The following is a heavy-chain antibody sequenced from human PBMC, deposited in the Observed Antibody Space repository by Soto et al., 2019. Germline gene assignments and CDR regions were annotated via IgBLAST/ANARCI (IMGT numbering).Heavy chain of an antibody. Sequence: SGGSLRLSCAASGFTFSSYAMSWVRQAPGKGLEWVSAISGSGGSTYYADSVKGRFTISRDNSKNTLYLQMNSLRAEDTAVYYCAKDASPGRFGGLPTLFDYWGQGTLVTVSS. V-gene: IGHV3-23*01. CDR3: AKDASPGRFGGLPTLFDY. J-gene: IGHJ4*02. CDR2: ISGSGGST. D-gene: IGHD3-10*01. CDR1: GFTFSSYA.